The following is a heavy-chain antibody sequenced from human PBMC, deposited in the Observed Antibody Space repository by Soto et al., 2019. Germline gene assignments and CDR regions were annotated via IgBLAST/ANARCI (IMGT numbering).Heavy chain of an antibody. V-gene: IGHV3-23*01. Sequence: EVQVLESGGGLAQPGGSLRLSCATSGFTFSSNGMSWVRQAPGKGLDWVSGISGSGRNTYYADSVKGRFTISRDNSKNTLFLQMNSLRVDDTAVYYCAKNGLSDSPSAIDSWGQGTLVTVSS. CDR2: ISGSGRNT. CDR3: AKNGLSDSPSAIDS. J-gene: IGHJ4*02. D-gene: IGHD2-8*01. CDR1: GFTFSSNG.